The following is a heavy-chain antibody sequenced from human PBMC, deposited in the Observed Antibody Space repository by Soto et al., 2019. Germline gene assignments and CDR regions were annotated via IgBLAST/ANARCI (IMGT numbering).Heavy chain of an antibody. D-gene: IGHD1-26*01. CDR1: GYTFSSHE. V-gene: IGHV3-48*03. CDR3: ARFSGSYNLNYYYGMDV. J-gene: IGHJ6*02. CDR2: ISSSGSTI. Sequence: PGGSLRLYFAASGYTFSSHEMNWLSQSPGEGLEWVSYISSSGSTIYYADSVKGRFTISRDNAKNSLYLQMNSLRAEDTAVYYCARFSGSYNLNYYYGMDVWGQGNTVTGSS.